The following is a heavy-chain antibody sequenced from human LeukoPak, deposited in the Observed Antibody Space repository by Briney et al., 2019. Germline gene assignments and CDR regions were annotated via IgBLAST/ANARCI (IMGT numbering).Heavy chain of an antibody. Sequence: SETLSLTCTVSGVSINSHYWSWIRQPPGKGLEWIGFIYDSGSANYKSSLKSRVTMSVDTSKSQFSLNLNSLTAADTAVYYCVVSPNQDFFDYWGQGPLVTVSS. CDR3: VVSPNQDFFDY. J-gene: IGHJ4*02. CDR1: GVSINSHY. CDR2: IYDSGSA. V-gene: IGHV4-59*08.